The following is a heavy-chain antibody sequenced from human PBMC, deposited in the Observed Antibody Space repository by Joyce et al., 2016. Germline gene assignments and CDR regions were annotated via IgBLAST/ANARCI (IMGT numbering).Heavy chain of an antibody. CDR3: ARGSRGYSSVSHYYYNYYIDV. J-gene: IGHJ6*03. V-gene: IGHV4-59*01. CDR2: IYYSGST. D-gene: IGHD5-18*01. Sequence: NWIRQSPGKGLEWIGYIYYSGSTSYKASLKSRLTISVDTSKNQFSLRLRSVTAADTAVYYCARGSRGYSSVSHYYYNYYIDVWGKGTTVTVSS.